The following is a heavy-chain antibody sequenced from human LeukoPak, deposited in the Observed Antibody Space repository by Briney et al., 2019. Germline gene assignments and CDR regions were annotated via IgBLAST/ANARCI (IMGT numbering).Heavy chain of an antibody. CDR2: ISGYTGRT. V-gene: IGHV1-18*04. Sequence: ASVKVSCKASGYGFSSYGISWVRRAPGQRLEWMGWISGYTGRTKYLQKMRGRVTMTTDTSTNTAYMELRSLTSDDTAVYYCARGPGIDVAGVFDYWGQGSLLTVSS. D-gene: IGHD6-19*01. CDR1: GYGFSSYG. CDR3: ARGPGIDVAGVFDY. J-gene: IGHJ4*02.